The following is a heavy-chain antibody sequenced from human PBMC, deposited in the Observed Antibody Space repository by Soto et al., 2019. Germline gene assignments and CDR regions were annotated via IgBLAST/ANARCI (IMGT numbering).Heavy chain of an antibody. D-gene: IGHD2-15*01. Sequence: SETLSLTCTVSGGSISSYYWSWIRQPPGKGLEWIGYIYYSGSTNYNPSLKSRVTISVDTSKNQSSLKLSSVTAADTAVYYCAREVVVVVAAGLTDGMDVWGQGTTVTVSS. V-gene: IGHV4-59*01. CDR2: IYYSGST. CDR3: AREVVVVVAAGLTDGMDV. J-gene: IGHJ6*02. CDR1: GGSISSYY.